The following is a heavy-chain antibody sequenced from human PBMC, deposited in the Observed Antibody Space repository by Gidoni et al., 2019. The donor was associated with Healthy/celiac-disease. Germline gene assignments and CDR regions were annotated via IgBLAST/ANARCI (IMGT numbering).Heavy chain of an antibody. D-gene: IGHD2-15*01. CDR2: IDPSDSYT. Sequence: EVQLVQSGAEVKKPGESLRISCKGSGYSFTSYWISWVRQMPGKGLEWMGRIDPSDSYTNYSPSFQGHVTISADKSISTAYLQWSSLKASDTAMYYCAIGGRGSSSARDAFDIWGQGTMVTVSS. CDR3: AIGGRGSSSARDAFDI. J-gene: IGHJ3*02. V-gene: IGHV5-10-1*03. CDR1: GYSFTSYW.